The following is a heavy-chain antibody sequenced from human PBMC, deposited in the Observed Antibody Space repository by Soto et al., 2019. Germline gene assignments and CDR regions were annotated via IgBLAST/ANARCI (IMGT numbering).Heavy chain of an antibody. CDR2: VYPGDSDT. J-gene: IGHJ3*02. CDR3: ACLCCSCYLHDVFYI. V-gene: IGHV5-51*01. D-gene: IGHD2-15*01. CDR1: GYSFTSYW. Sequence: PGESLKISCKGSGYSFTSYWIGWVRQMPGKGLEWMGIVYPGDSDTRYSPSFQGQVTISADKSISTAYLQWSSLKASDTAMYYCACLCCSCYLHDVFYICGQGTLVP.